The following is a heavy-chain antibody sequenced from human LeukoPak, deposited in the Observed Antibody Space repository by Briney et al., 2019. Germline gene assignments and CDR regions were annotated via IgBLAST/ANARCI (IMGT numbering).Heavy chain of an antibody. CDR3: ARAAHTPDSSGWLVY. J-gene: IGHJ4*02. D-gene: IGHD6-19*01. CDR2: IYYSGST. Sequence: SETLSLTCTVSGGSISSYCWSWIRQPPGKGLEWIGYIYYSGSTNYNPSLKSRVTISVDTSKNQFSLKLSSVTAADTAVYYCARAAHTPDSSGWLVYWGQGTLVTVSS. V-gene: IGHV4-59*01. CDR1: GGSISSYC.